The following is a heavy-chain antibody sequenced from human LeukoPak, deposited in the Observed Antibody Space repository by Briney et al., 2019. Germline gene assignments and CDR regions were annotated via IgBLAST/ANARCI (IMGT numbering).Heavy chain of an antibody. V-gene: IGHV1-69*05. D-gene: IGHD6-6*01. J-gene: IGHJ4*02. Sequence: SVKVSCKASGGTFSSYAISWVRQAPGQGLEWMGGIIPIFGTANYAQKFQGRVTITTDESTSTAYMELSSLRSDDTAVYYCARERTARSSSDYWGQGTLVTVSS. CDR2: IIPIFGTA. CDR1: GGTFSSYA. CDR3: ARERTARSSSDY.